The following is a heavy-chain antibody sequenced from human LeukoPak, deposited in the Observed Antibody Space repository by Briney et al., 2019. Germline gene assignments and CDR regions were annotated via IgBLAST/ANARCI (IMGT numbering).Heavy chain of an antibody. J-gene: IGHJ4*02. CDR2: IYYSGST. CDR1: GGSISTYY. Sequence: SETLSLTCTVSGGSISTYYWTWIRQPPGKGLEWIGYIYYSGSTNYNPSLKSRPTISVDMSKNQFSLKLSSVTAADTAVYYCARTSSGYIDYWGQGTLVTVSS. V-gene: IGHV4-59*01. D-gene: IGHD3-22*01. CDR3: ARTSSGYIDY.